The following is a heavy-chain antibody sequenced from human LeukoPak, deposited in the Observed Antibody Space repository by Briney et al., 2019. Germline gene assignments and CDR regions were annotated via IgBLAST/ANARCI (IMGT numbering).Heavy chain of an antibody. CDR2: MNPNSGNT. CDR3: ATADDFWSGYPDY. V-gene: IGHV1-8*01. J-gene: IGHJ4*02. Sequence: ASVKVSCKASGYTFTSYDINWVRQATGQGLEWMGWMNPNSGNTGYAQKFQGRVTMTRNTSISTAYMELSSLRSEDTAVYYCATADDFWSGYPDYWGQGTLVTVSS. D-gene: IGHD3-3*01. CDR1: GYTFTSYD.